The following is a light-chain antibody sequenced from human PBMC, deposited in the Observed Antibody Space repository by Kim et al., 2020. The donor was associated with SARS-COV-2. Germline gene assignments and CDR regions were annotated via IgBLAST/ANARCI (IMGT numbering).Light chain of an antibody. CDR1: SSNIGSNT. CDR3: AAWDDSLNVV. V-gene: IGLV1-44*01. CDR2: SNN. J-gene: IGLJ2*01. Sequence: QPVLTQPPSASGTPGQRVTISCSGSSSNIGSNTVNWYQQLPGTAPKLLIYSNNQRPSGVPDRFSGSKSGTSASLAISGLQYEDEADYYCAAWDDSLNVVFGGGTQLTVL.